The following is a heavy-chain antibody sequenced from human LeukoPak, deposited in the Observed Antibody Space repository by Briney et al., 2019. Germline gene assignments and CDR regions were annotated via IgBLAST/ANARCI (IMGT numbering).Heavy chain of an antibody. CDR3: ARVFRRYSGYDTYYYYYYMDV. CDR2: IYTSGST. J-gene: IGHJ6*03. CDR1: GGSISSASYY. V-gene: IGHV4-61*02. Sequence: SETLSLTCTVSGGSISSASYYWSWIRQPAGKGLEWIGRIYTSGSTNYNPSLKSRVTISVDTSKNQFSLKLSSVTAADTAVYYCARVFRRYSGYDTYYYYYYMDVWGKGTTVTVSS. D-gene: IGHD5-12*01.